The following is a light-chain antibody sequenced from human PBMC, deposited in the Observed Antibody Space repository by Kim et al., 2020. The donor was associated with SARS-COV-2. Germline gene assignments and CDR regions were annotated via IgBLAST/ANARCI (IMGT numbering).Light chain of an antibody. CDR3: QAWDGSTTCL. J-gene: IGLJ1*01. Sequence: VSPGQPASITCSGNKLGDGFASWYQQKPGQSPVLVIYQDSKRPSGIPERFSASNSGNTATLTISGTQPLDEADYYCQAWDGSTTCLFGTGTKVTVL. CDR1: KLGDGF. CDR2: QDS. V-gene: IGLV3-1*01.